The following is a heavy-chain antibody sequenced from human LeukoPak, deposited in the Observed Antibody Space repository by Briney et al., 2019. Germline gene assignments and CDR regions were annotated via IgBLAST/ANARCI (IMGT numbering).Heavy chain of an antibody. V-gene: IGHV3-23*03. CDR3: ARVSGWIIDY. J-gene: IGHJ4*02. D-gene: IGHD6-19*01. Sequence: GGSLRLSCAASGFTFSSYAMSWVRQAPGKGLEWVSVIYSGGSTFYADSVKGRFTISRDNSKNTLYLQMKSLRAEDTAVYYCARVSGWIIDYWGQGTLVTVSS. CDR2: IYSGGST. CDR1: GFTFSSYA.